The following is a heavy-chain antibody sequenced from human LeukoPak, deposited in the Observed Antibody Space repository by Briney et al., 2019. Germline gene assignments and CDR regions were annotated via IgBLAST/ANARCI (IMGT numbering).Heavy chain of an antibody. CDR1: GFTFSNYA. Sequence: PGGSLRLSCAASGFTFSNYAMSWVRQAPGKGLERVSGIIGSGGSTYYADSVKGRFTISRDNSKNTLYLQMNSLRAEDTAVYYCAKDHFRNYAQTRDYFDYWGQGTLVTVSS. D-gene: IGHD4-11*01. CDR3: AKDHFRNYAQTRDYFDY. V-gene: IGHV3-23*01. J-gene: IGHJ4*02. CDR2: IIGSGGST.